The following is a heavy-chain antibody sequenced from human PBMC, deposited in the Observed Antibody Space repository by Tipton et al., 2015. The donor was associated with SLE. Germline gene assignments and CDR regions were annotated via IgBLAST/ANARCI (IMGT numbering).Heavy chain of an antibody. CDR2: MNPYSGTT. Sequence: QVQLVQSGAEVKKPGASVRGSCKASGYTFITYDIDWVRQATGQGLEWMGWMNPYSGTTGDAQKFQGRVTMTRNTSIGTAYMDLTSLRSEDTAGYNCARGTPTGYSFVGWFDTWGQGRLVTVSS. V-gene: IGHV1-8*01. D-gene: IGHD5-18*01. CDR3: ARGTPTGYSFVGWFDT. J-gene: IGHJ5*02. CDR1: GYTFITYD.